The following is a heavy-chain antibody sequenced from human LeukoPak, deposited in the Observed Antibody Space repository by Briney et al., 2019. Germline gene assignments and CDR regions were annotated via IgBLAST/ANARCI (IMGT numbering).Heavy chain of an antibody. J-gene: IGHJ4*02. D-gene: IGHD6-13*01. Sequence: PGESLKISCKGSGYSYTNYWIGWVRQMPGKGLEWMGIISPDGSDTRYSPSFQGQVAISADKSITTAYLQWSSLKASDTAMYYCARLTSSWSFDYWGQGTLVTVPS. CDR1: GYSYTNYW. V-gene: IGHV5-51*01. CDR3: ARLTSSWSFDY. CDR2: ISPDGSDT.